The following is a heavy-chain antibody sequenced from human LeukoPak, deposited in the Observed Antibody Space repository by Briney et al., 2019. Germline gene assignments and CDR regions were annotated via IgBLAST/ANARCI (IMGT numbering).Heavy chain of an antibody. J-gene: IGHJ4*02. Sequence: SETRSLTCTVSGGSISTYYWSWIRQPPGKGLEWIGYIYYTGSTNYNPSLKSRVTISVDASKNQFSLKLNSMTAADTALYYCARGLSWGPYYFDYWGQGTLVTVSS. V-gene: IGHV4-59*01. D-gene: IGHD7-27*01. CDR3: ARGLSWGPYYFDY. CDR1: GGSISTYY. CDR2: IYYTGST.